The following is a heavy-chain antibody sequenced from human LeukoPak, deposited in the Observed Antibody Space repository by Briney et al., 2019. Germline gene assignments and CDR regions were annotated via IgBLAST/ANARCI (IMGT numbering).Heavy chain of an antibody. Sequence: GGSLRLSCAASGFTFSSYAMSWVRQAPGKGLEWVSAISGSGGSTYYADSVKGRFTISRDNSKNTLYLQMNSLRAEDTAVYYCAEDRHFDWSNYDYWGQGTLVTVSS. V-gene: IGHV3-23*01. J-gene: IGHJ4*02. CDR3: AEDRHFDWSNYDY. CDR1: GFTFSSYA. CDR2: ISGSGGST. D-gene: IGHD3-9*01.